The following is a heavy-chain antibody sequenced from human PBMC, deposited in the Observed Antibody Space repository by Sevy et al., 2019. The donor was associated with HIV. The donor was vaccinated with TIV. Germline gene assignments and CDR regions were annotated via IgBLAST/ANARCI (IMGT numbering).Heavy chain of an antibody. CDR1: GFTFSSFA. Sequence: RGSLRLSCAASGFTFSSFAMHWVRQAPGKGLEWVAVISYDGSSKYYPISVKGRFTISRDNAKNTLYLQMNRLRPEDTAVYFCAILGVDCVSTNCYGMRSLSFDFWGQGTLVTVSS. J-gene: IGHJ4*02. CDR3: AILGVDCVSTNCYGMRSLSFDF. CDR2: ISYDGSSK. V-gene: IGHV3-30-3*01. D-gene: IGHD2-2*01.